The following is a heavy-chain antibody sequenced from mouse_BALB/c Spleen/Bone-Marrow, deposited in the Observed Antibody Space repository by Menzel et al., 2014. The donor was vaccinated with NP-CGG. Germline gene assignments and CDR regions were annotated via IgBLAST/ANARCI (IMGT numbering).Heavy chain of an antibody. CDR3: ARGLRGYAMDY. D-gene: IGHD2-4*01. CDR2: ISNGGGST. CDR1: GFTFSSYT. J-gene: IGHJ4*01. Sequence: EVQLVESGGGLVQPGGSLKLSCAAFGFTFSSYTMSWVRQTPEKRLEWVAYISNGGGSTYYPDTVKGRFTISRDNAKNTLYLQMSSLKSEDTAMYYCARGLRGYAMDYWGQGTSVTVSS. V-gene: IGHV5-12-2*01.